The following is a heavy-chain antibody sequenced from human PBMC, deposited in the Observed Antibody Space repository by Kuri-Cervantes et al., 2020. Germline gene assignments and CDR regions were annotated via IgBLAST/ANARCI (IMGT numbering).Heavy chain of an antibody. CDR1: GFTFSSYA. CDR3: ARTRGWEWELREPSSRGSFDY. CDR2: ISSSGSTI. J-gene: IGHJ4*02. V-gene: IGHV3-11*01. D-gene: IGHD1-26*01. Sequence: LSLTCAASGFTFSSYAMSWVRQAPGKGLEWVSYISSSGSTIYYADSVKGRFTISRDNAKNSLYLQMNSLRAEDTAVYYCARTRGWEWELREPSSRGSFDYWGQGTLVTVSS.